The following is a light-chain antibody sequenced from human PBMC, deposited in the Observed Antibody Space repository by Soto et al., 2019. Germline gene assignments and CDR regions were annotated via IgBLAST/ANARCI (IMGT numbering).Light chain of an antibody. CDR2: KAS. CDR3: QQANSFPWT. Sequence: DTQLTESPSTVSASVRDRVTMICRASQSISTYLAWYQQKPGKAPRLLIYKASSFESGVPSRFSGSGSGTDFTLTISSLQPEDFATYYCQQANSFPWTSGQRAKVDIK. V-gene: IGKV1-5*03. J-gene: IGKJ1*01. CDR1: QSISTY.